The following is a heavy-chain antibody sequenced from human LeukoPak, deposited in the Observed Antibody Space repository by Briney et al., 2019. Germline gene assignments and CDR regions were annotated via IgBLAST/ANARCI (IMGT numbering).Heavy chain of an antibody. CDR3: AKDRRHTVSGGYFDL. Sequence: GRSLRLSCAASGFTFHDYAMHWVRQAPGKGLEWVSGISWNSGHIGYADSVKGRFTISRDNAKNSLYLQMNSLRAGDTALYYCAKDRRHTVSGGYFDLWGRGTLVIVSS. D-gene: IGHD3-10*01. CDR1: GFTFHDYA. CDR2: ISWNSGHI. J-gene: IGHJ2*01. V-gene: IGHV3-9*01.